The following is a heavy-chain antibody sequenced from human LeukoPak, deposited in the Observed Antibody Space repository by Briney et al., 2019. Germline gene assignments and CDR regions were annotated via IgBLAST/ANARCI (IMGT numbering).Heavy chain of an antibody. V-gene: IGHV3-15*01. CDR3: VASFYDHLTGYFSPNYFFDF. J-gene: IGHJ4*02. Sequence: GGSLRLSCAASGFTFSNAWMSWVRQAPGEGLEWLGRIKSKVHGETIDYAAPVKGRFTISRDNSKNTLSLQMSSLRVEDTAVYYCVASFYDHLTGYFSPNYFFDFWGQGTLVTVSS. CDR1: GFTFSNAW. CDR2: IKSKVHGETI. D-gene: IGHD3-9*01.